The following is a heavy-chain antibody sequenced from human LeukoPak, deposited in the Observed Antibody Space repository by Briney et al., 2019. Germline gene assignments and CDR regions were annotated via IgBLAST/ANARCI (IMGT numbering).Heavy chain of an antibody. J-gene: IGHJ6*03. V-gene: IGHV4-59*08. CDR3: ARWVWTTVTTNYYYYMDV. D-gene: IGHD4-17*01. CDR1: GASISNDY. CDR2: MYNSGST. Sequence: SETLPLTCTVSGASISNDYWSWIRQPPGQGLERIGYMYNSGSTKYNPSLKSRVTISVDTSKNQFSLKVTSVTAADTAVDYCARWVWTTVTTNYYYYMDVWGKGTTVTVSS.